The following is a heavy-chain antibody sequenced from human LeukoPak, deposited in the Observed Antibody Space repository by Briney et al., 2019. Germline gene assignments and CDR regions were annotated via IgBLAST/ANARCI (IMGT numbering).Heavy chain of an antibody. V-gene: IGHV3-66*01. D-gene: IGHD6-13*01. Sequence: GGSLRLSCAASGFTVSTNYMSWVRQAPGKGLEWVSVIYSGGTTYYADSVKGRFTISRDNSKNTLYLQMNSLRAEDTAVYYCARDRAGVLDYWGQGTLVTVSS. J-gene: IGHJ4*02. CDR2: IYSGGTT. CDR1: GFTVSTNY. CDR3: ARDRAGVLDY.